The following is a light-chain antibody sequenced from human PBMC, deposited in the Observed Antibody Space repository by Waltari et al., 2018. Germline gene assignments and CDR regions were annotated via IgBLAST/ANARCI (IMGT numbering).Light chain of an antibody. Sequence: SYELTQPPSVSVSPGQTARITCSGDALPNQYAYWYPQKPGQAPVVAIYKDSERPSGIPWRFSGSTSGKTVTLAISGVQAEDEADYYCQSTDSSGTSVVFGGGTKLTVL. V-gene: IGLV3-25*03. CDR2: KDS. J-gene: IGLJ2*01. CDR1: ALPNQY. CDR3: QSTDSSGTSVV.